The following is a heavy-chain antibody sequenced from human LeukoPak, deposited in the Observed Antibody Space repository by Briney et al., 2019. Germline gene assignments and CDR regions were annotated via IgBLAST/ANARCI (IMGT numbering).Heavy chain of an antibody. Sequence: GGSLRLSCAASGFTFSSYEMNWVRQAPGKGLEWISHITTSGTTLDYADSVKGRFTISRDNAKNSLYLQMNSLRAEDTAVYYCARPYSSGWDNWFDPWGQGTLVTVSS. CDR2: ITTSGTTL. V-gene: IGHV3-48*03. D-gene: IGHD6-19*01. J-gene: IGHJ5*02. CDR1: GFTFSSYE. CDR3: ARPYSSGWDNWFDP.